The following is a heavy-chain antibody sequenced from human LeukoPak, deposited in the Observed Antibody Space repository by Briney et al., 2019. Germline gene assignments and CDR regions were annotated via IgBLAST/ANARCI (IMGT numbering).Heavy chain of an antibody. J-gene: IGHJ4*02. Sequence: SVKVSCKASGGTFSSYAISWVRQAPGQGLEWMGRIIPIFGTANYAQKSQGGVTITTDESTSTAYMELSSLRSEDTAVYYCARELYYYDSSGYMGIDYWGQGTLVTVSS. CDR1: GGTFSSYA. D-gene: IGHD3-22*01. CDR2: IIPIFGTA. V-gene: IGHV1-69*05. CDR3: ARELYYYDSSGYMGIDY.